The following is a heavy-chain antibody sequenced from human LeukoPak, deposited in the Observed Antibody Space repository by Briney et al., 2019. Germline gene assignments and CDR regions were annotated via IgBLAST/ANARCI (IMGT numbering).Heavy chain of an antibody. Sequence: GGSLRLSCAASGFTFSNYSMNWVRQAPGKGLEWVSAISGSGGSTYYADSVKGRFTISRDNSKNTLYLQMNSLGAEDTAVYYCAKSLVPAAMRRVYYYYYMDVWGKGTTVTVSS. CDR3: AKSLVPAAMRRVYYYYYMDV. D-gene: IGHD2-2*01. CDR2: ISGSGGST. J-gene: IGHJ6*03. V-gene: IGHV3-23*01. CDR1: GFTFSNYS.